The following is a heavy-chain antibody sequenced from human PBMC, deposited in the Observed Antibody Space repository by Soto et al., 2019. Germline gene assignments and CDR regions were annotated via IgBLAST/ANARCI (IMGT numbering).Heavy chain of an antibody. V-gene: IGHV3-74*01. D-gene: IGHD3-3*01. J-gene: IGHJ4*02. CDR2: INSDGSST. CDR1: GFTFSSYW. CDR3: ERKWTNYDFLIGYFKSYFDY. Sequence: PGGSLRLSCAASGFTFSSYWMHWVRQAPGKGLVWVSRINSDGSSTSYADSVKGRFTIPRDNAKNTLYLQMNSLRAEDTAVYYCERKWTNYDFLIGYFKSYFDYWGQGTLVPVSS.